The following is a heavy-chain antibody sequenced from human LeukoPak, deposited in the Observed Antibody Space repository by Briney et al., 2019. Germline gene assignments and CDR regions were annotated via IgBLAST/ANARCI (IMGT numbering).Heavy chain of an antibody. V-gene: IGHV1-69*05. CDR3: ARTITIFGVHKGNWFDP. D-gene: IGHD3-3*01. Sequence: SVKVSCKASGGTFSSYAISWVRQAPGQGLEWMGGIIPTFGTANYAQKFQGRVTITTDESTSTAYMELSSLRSEDTAVYYCARTITIFGVHKGNWFDPWGQGTLVTVSS. J-gene: IGHJ5*02. CDR2: IIPTFGTA. CDR1: GGTFSSYA.